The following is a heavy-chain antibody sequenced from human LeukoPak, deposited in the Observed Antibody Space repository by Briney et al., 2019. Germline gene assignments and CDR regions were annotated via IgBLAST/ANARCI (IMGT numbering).Heavy chain of an antibody. CDR2: MNPDSGNT. Sequence: ASVKVSCKASGYTFTSSDINWVRQATGQGLEWMGWMNPDSGNTGYAQKFQGRVTMTRNTSISTAYMELSSLRSEDTAVYYCARKGYYYGSGSYPYGYWGQGTLVTVSS. J-gene: IGHJ4*02. V-gene: IGHV1-8*01. CDR1: GYTFTSSD. CDR3: ARKGYYYGSGSYPYGY. D-gene: IGHD3-10*01.